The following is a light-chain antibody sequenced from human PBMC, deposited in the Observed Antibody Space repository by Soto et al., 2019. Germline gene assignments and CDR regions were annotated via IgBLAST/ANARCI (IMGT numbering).Light chain of an antibody. V-gene: IGKV3-15*01. CDR1: QRVRSN. CDR2: GAS. Sequence: EIVMTQSAATLSVSRGERATLSLRASQRVRSNLAWYQQNPGQAPRVLIYGASTRPTGIPARFSGSGTGTEFTLTISSLQSGDFAAYYCLQYNTWPLTFGGGTKVEIK. CDR3: LQYNTWPLT. J-gene: IGKJ4*01.